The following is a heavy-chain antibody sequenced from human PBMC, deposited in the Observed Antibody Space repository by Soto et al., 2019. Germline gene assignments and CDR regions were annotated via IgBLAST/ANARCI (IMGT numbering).Heavy chain of an antibody. V-gene: IGHV5-51*01. Sequence: CKGSRYSFTSYWIGWVRQMPGKGLGWMGIIYPGDSDTRYSPSFQGQVTISADKSISTAYLQWSSLKASDTAMYYCARRGGAPDYYYYYMDVWGKGTTVTVSS. CDR2: IYPGDSDT. CDR3: ARRGGAPDYYYYYMDV. J-gene: IGHJ6*03. D-gene: IGHD2-15*01. CDR1: RYSFTSYW.